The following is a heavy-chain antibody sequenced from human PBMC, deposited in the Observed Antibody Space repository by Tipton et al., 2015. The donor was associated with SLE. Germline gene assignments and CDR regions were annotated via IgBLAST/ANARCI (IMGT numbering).Heavy chain of an antibody. D-gene: IGHD3-22*01. CDR2: LYYTGNS. Sequence: TLSLTCSVSGGSVSNYTYYWGWIRQPPGKGLEWIASLYYTGNSYYNPSLKSRVTTSLDLSKNQFSLKLSSMTAADTAVYYCARAHYYYDASGTMFDPWGQGTLVTVSS. V-gene: IGHV4-39*07. CDR1: GGSVSNYTYY. CDR3: ARAHYYYDASGTMFDP. J-gene: IGHJ5*02.